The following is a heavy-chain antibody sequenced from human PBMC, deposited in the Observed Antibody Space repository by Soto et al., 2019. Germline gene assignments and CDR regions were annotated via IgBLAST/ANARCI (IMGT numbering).Heavy chain of an antibody. CDR2: ISGYNGDT. CDR1: GYTFSNYG. Sequence: ASVKVSCQTSGYTFSNYGITWVRQAPGQGLEWMGWISGYNGDTNYAQKLQGRVTMTTDTSTSTAYMELRSLRPDDTAVYYCVRDRRDLVVVVAAIPPDYWGQGTLVTVSS. J-gene: IGHJ4*02. D-gene: IGHD2-15*01. CDR3: VRDRRDLVVVVAAIPPDY. V-gene: IGHV1-18*01.